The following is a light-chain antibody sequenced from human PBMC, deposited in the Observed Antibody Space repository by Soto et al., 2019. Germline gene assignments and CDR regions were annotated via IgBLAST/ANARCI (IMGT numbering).Light chain of an antibody. CDR1: HTIDNT. Sequence: EIVLTHSPSTLSSFPVDRVTLSCSASHTIDNTLAWYQRKPGQAPRLLIYDASTRATGVPARFSGSGSGTDFTLTISSLQSEDFAVYYCQHYNYWPYTFGQGTKVDIK. V-gene: IGKV3-15*01. J-gene: IGKJ2*01. CDR2: DAS. CDR3: QHYNYWPYT.